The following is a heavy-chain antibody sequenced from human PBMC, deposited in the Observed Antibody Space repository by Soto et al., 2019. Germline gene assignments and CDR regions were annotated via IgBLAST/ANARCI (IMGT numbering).Heavy chain of an antibody. V-gene: IGHV4-39*01. CDR2: VYYTGTT. CDR1: NFSVLTSIYY. D-gene: IGHD2-2*01. Sequence: SETLSLTCTVSNFSVLTSIYYWAWIRHPPGKGLEWVGTVYYTGTTYYNPSLQSRVTISIDTSKNQFSLNLNSVTAADTAVYYCARNWNLALVPAAYFDSWGQGTLVTVSS. CDR3: ARNWNLALVPAAYFDS. J-gene: IGHJ4*02.